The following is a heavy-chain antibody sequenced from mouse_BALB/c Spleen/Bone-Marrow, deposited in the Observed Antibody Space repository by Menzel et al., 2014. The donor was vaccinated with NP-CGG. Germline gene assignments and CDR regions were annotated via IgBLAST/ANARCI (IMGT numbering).Heavy chain of an antibody. D-gene: IGHD1-2*01. CDR3: ARKDYFGYAAMDY. CDR2: ISGGSSII. Sequence: DVQLVESGGGLVQPGGSRKLSCAASGFTFSSFGIHWVRQAPEKGLEWVAYISGGSSIIYYADTVKGRFTISRDNPKNTLFLQMTSLRSEDTAIYYCARKDYFGYAAMDYWGQGTSVTVSS. J-gene: IGHJ4*01. CDR1: GFTFSSFG. V-gene: IGHV5-17*02.